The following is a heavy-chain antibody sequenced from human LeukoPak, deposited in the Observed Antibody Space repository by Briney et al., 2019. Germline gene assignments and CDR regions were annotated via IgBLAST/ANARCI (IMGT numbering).Heavy chain of an antibody. J-gene: IGHJ4*02. CDR3: AKDPRGIAVAGTDY. D-gene: IGHD6-19*01. CDR1: GFTFSSYA. V-gene: IGHV3-23*01. Sequence: PGRSLRLSCAASGFTFSSYAMSWVRQAPGKGLEWVSAISGSGGSTYYADSVKGRFTISRDNSKNTLYLQMNSLRAEDTAVYYCAKDPRGIAVAGTDYWGQGTLVTVSS. CDR2: ISGSGGST.